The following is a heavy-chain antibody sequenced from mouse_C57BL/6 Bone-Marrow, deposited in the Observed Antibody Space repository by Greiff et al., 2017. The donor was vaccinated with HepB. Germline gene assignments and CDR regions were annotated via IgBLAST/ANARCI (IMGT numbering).Heavy chain of an antibody. J-gene: IGHJ2*01. Sequence: EVMLVESGGDLVKPGGSLKLSCAASGFTFSSYGMSWVRQTPDKRLEWVATISSGGSYTYYPDSVKGRFTISRDNAKNTLYLQMSSLKSEDTAMYYCAGYGNLFDYWGQGTTLTVSS. CDR1: GFTFSSYG. CDR3: AGYGNLFDY. V-gene: IGHV5-6*01. D-gene: IGHD2-10*02. CDR2: ISSGGSYT.